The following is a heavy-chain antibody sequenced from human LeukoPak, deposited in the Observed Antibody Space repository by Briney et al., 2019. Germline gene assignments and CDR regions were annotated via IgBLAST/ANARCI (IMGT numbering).Heavy chain of an antibody. J-gene: IGHJ4*02. CDR1: GFTFDDYA. CDR3: AREPSQWSGYSSVRYYFDH. Sequence: PGRSLRLSCAASGFTFDDYAMHWVRQAPGKGLEWVSGISWNSGSIGYADSVKGRLTISRDNAKNSLYLQMNSLRSEDTAVYYCAREPSQWSGYSSVRYYFDHWGQGTLVTVSS. CDR2: ISWNSGSI. V-gene: IGHV3-9*01. D-gene: IGHD3-3*01.